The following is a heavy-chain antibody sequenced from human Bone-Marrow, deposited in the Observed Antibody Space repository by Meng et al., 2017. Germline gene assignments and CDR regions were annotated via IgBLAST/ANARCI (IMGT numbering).Heavy chain of an antibody. CDR2: ISWNGGKI. D-gene: IGHD6-13*01. CDR1: GFTFDDYG. V-gene: IGHV3-20*04. CDR3: ARDWYRDSYYYGMDV. Sequence: GESLKISCAASGFTFDDYGMGWVRQVPGKGLEWVSGISWNGGKIGYADSVKGRFTISRDNAKNKNSLYLQMNSLRAEGTALYYCARDWYRDSYYYGMDVWGQGTTVTVSS. J-gene: IGHJ6*02.